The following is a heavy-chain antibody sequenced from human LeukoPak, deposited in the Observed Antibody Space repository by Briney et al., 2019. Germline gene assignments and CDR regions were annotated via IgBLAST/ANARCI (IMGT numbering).Heavy chain of an antibody. CDR1: GGSSIGYY. CDR2: INHSGST. V-gene: IGHV4-34*01. J-gene: IGHJ4*02. CDR3: ARCEKYSGYYLWALYFDY. Sequence: SETLSLTCAVYGGSSIGYYWSWIRQPPGKGLEWIGEINHSGSTNYNPSLKSRVTISVDTSKNQFSLKLSSVTAADTAVYYCARCEKYSGYYLWALYFDYWGQGTLVTVSS. D-gene: IGHD5-12*01.